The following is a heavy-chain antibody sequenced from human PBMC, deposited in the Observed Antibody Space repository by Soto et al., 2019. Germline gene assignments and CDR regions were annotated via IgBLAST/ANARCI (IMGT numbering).Heavy chain of an antibody. D-gene: IGHD1-26*01. V-gene: IGHV1-46*01. CDR1: GYTFTSYY. Sequence: QVQLVQSGAEVKKPGASVKVSCKASGYTFTSYYMHWVRQAPGQGLEWMGIINPSGGSTSYAQKFEGRGTRTRETSASTVYMEQSSLRSEDTAVYYCARGHDSGSYPPSDYWGQGTLVTVSS. J-gene: IGHJ4*02. CDR3: ARGHDSGSYPPSDY. CDR2: INPSGGST.